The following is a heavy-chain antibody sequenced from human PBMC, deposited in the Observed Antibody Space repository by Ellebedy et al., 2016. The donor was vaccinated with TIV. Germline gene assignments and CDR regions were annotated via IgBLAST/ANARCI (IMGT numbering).Heavy chain of an antibody. J-gene: IGHJ3*02. D-gene: IGHD2-2*01. CDR2: IYYSGST. V-gene: IGHV4-39*07. Sequence: SETLSLXXTVSGGSISSYYWGWIRQPPGKGLEWIGSIYYSGSTYYNPSLKSRVTISVDTSKNQFSLKLSSVTAADTAVYYCARVGCSSTSCYNRAFDIWGQGTMVTVSS. CDR1: GGSISSYY. CDR3: ARVGCSSTSCYNRAFDI.